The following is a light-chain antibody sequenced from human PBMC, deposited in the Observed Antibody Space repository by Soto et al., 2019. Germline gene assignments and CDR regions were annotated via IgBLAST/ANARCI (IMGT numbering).Light chain of an antibody. V-gene: IGLV2-14*01. CDR1: SSDVGGYNY. CDR2: DNN. CDR3: ATWDGSLPAEV. J-gene: IGLJ2*01. Sequence: QSALTQPASVSGSPGQSITISCTGTSSDVGGYNYVSWYQQYPGRVPKLLIYDNNKRPSGIPDRFSGSKSGTSGTLDITGLQTGDEADYYCATWDGSLPAEVFGGGTQLTVL.